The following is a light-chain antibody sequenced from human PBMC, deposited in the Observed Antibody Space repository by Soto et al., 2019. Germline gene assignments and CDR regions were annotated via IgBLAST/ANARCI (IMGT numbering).Light chain of an antibody. CDR1: QSVGNY. V-gene: IGKV3-15*01. Sequence: EIVLTQSPATLSLSPGEIVTLSFRASQSVGNYLTWYQQKPGQAPRLLIFGASTRATNIPARFSGSGSGTEFTLTISSLQSEDFAVYYCQQYFYWPPLTFGGGTKVDIK. CDR2: GAS. J-gene: IGKJ4*01. CDR3: QQYFYWPPLT.